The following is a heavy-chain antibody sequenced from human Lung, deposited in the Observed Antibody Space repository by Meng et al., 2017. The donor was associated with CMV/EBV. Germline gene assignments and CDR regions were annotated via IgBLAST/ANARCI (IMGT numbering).Heavy chain of an antibody. CDR3: ARVTIFGAYGMDV. Sequence: SVKVSCKASGGTFSSYAISWVRQAPGQGLEWMGGIIPIFGTANYAQKFQGRVTITTDESTSTAYMELSSLRSGDTAVYYCARVTIFGAYGMDVWGQGTTVTVSS. D-gene: IGHD3-3*01. CDR2: IIPIFGTA. V-gene: IGHV1-69*05. J-gene: IGHJ6*02. CDR1: GGTFSSYA.